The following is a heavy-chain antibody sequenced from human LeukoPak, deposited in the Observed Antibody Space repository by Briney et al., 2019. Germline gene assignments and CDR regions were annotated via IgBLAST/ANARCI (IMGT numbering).Heavy chain of an antibody. CDR2: ISGSGGST. Sequence: GGSLRLSCAASGFTFSSYAMSWVRQAPGKGLEWVSAISGSGGSTYYADSVKGRFTISRDNSKNTLYLQMNSLRAEDTAVYYCAKVQDIVVVPAAMNWFDPWGQGTLVTVSS. CDR1: GFTFSSYA. V-gene: IGHV3-23*01. J-gene: IGHJ5*02. CDR3: AKVQDIVVVPAAMNWFDP. D-gene: IGHD2-2*01.